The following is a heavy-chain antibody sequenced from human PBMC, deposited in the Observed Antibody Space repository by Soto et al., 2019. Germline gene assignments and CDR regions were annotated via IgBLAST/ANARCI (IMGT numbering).Heavy chain of an antibody. CDR3: ARSSYYYDSSGYYPNYYYYGMDV. CDR1: GGSISSYY. Sequence: SETLSLTCTVSGGSISSYYWSWIRQPPGKGLEWIGYIYYSGSTNYISSLKSRLTISVDTSKNQVSLRLSSVTAADTAVYYCARSSYYYDSSGYYPNYYYYGMDVWGQGTTVTVSS. V-gene: IGHV4-59*01. CDR2: IYYSGST. D-gene: IGHD3-22*01. J-gene: IGHJ6*02.